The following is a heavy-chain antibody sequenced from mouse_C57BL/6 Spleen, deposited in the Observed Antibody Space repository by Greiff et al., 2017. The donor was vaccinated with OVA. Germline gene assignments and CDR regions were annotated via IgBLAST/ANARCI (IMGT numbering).Heavy chain of an antibody. D-gene: IGHD2-1*01. CDR1: GFTFSNYW. Sequence: EVHLVESGGGLVQPGGSMKLSCVASGFTFSNYWMNWVRQSPEKGLEWVAQIRLKSDNYATHYAESVKGRFTISRDDSKSSVYLQMNNLRAEDTGIYYCTGNLLWYEDYYAMDYWGQGTSVTVSS. J-gene: IGHJ4*01. V-gene: IGHV6-3*01. CDR3: TGNLLWYEDYYAMDY. CDR2: IRLKSDNYAT.